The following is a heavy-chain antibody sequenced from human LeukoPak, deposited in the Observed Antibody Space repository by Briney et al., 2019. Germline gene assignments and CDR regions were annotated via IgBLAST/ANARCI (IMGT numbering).Heavy chain of an antibody. CDR3: AREPSGYDSY. D-gene: IGHD5-12*01. J-gene: IGHJ4*02. CDR2: ISYDGSSK. CDR1: GFTFSSYA. V-gene: IGHV3-30*04. Sequence: GGSLRLSCAASGFTFSSYAMHWVRQAPGKGLEWVAVISYDGSSKYCADSVKGRFTISRDNSKNTLYLQMNSLRAEDTAVYYCAREPSGYDSYWGQGTLVTVSS.